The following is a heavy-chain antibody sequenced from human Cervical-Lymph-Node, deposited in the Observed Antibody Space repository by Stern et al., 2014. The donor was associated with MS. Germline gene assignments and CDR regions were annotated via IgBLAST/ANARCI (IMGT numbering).Heavy chain of an antibody. CDR3: ARWIVTNRPAATLHNLFDP. Sequence: QVQLVESGAEVKKPGSSVTVSCKASGGTFSSSYAVLWVRQAPGQGLEWMGRIIPMIGLANYAQKFQTSLTITADKSSSTVYMRLSSLTSEDTALYYCARWIVTNRPAATLHNLFDPWGQGTLVTVSS. V-gene: IGHV1-69*09. CDR2: IIPMIGLA. CDR1: GGTFSSSYA. J-gene: IGHJ5*02. D-gene: IGHD2-15*01.